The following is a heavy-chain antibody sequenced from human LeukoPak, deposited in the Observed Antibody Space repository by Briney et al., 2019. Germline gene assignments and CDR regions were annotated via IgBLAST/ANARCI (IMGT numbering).Heavy chain of an antibody. CDR3: AGNYYGSGSYYSEDRY. D-gene: IGHD3-10*01. J-gene: IGHJ4*02. CDR1: GGSISSSSYY. CDR2: IYYSGST. V-gene: IGHV4-39*07. Sequence: ASETLSLTCTVSGGSISSSSYYWGWIRQPPGTGLEWIGSIYYSGSTYYNPSLKSRVTISVDTSKNQFSLKPSSVTAADTAVYYCAGNYYGSGSYYSEDRYWGQGTLVTVSS.